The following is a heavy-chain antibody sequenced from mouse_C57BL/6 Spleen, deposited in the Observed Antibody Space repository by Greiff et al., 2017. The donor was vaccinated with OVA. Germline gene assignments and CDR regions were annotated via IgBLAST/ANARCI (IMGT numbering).Heavy chain of an antibody. V-gene: IGHV6-6*01. Sequence: EVHLVESGGGLVQPGGSMKLSCAASGFTFSDAWMDWVRQSPEKGLEWVAEIRNKANNHATYYAESVKGRFTISRDDSKSSVYLQMNSLRAEDTGIYYCTPAYYSNYDPFFAYWGQGTLVTVSA. D-gene: IGHD2-5*01. CDR3: TPAYYSNYDPFFAY. J-gene: IGHJ3*01. CDR1: GFTFSDAW. CDR2: IRNKANNHAT.